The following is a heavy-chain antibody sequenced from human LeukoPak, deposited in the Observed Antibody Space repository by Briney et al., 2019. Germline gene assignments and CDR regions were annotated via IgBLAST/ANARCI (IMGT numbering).Heavy chain of an antibody. Sequence: PGGSLRLSFAASGFTLSSYSMNWVRQAPGKGLEWVSSISSSSSYIYYADSVKGRFTISRDNAKNSLYLQMNSLRAEDTAVYYCAKDCCSSQNYYYMDVWGKGTTVTVSS. CDR2: ISSSSSYI. V-gene: IGHV3-21*01. D-gene: IGHD6-13*01. J-gene: IGHJ6*03. CDR1: GFTLSSYS. CDR3: AKDCCSSQNYYYMDV.